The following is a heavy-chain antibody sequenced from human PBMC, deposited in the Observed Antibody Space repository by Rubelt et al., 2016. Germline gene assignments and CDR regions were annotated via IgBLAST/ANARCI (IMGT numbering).Heavy chain of an antibody. CDR2: IYHSGST. D-gene: IGHD2-2*01. V-gene: IGHV4-39*07. J-gene: IGHJ4*02. CDR1: GGSISSSSYY. CDR3: ARGVVVVPAAYYFDY. Sequence: QLQLQESGPGLVKPSETLSLTCTVSGGSISSSSYYWGWIRQPPGKGLEWIGSIYHSGSTYYNPSLKCRVTISVDTSKNQFARKLSSVTAADTAVYYCARGVVVVPAAYYFDYWGQGTLVTVSS.